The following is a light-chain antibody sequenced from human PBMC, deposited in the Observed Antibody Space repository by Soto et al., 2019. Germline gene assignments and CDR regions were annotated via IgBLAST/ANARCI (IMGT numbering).Light chain of an antibody. CDR2: NAS. Sequence: EIVLTQSPAALSLPPGERATIFCKTSQTISKYLVWYQQKPGQAPRLLINNASNRATGIPARFNGSGSGTDFTLTISSLEPEDFAVYFCQLYGSSPPRYTFGQGTKVDIK. J-gene: IGKJ2*01. V-gene: IGKV3-11*01. CDR1: QTISKY. CDR3: QLYGSSPPRYT.